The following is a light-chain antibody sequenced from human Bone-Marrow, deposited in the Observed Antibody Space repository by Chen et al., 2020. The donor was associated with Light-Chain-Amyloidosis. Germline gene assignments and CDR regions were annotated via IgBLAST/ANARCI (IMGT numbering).Light chain of an antibody. CDR3: QQYESLPLT. CDR2: DAS. J-gene: IGKJ4*01. Sequence: DIQMTQSPSSLSASVGDRVTITCRASQDVSNYLNWYQQKPGKAPKLLIYDASKLRAGVPSRFNGRGSGTDFTVTISSLQPEDIATFYCQQYESLPLTFGGGTKVEIK. V-gene: IGKV1-33*01. CDR1: QDVSNY.